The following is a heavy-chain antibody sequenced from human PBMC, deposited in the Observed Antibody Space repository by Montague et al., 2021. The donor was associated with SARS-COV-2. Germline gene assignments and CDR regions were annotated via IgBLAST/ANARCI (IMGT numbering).Heavy chain of an antibody. V-gene: IGHV3-7*01. J-gene: IGHJ4*02. Sequence: SLRLSCAASGFTFSSYWMSWVRQAPGKGLEWVANIKQDGSEKYYADSVKGRFTISRDNSKNTLYLQMNSLRAEDTAVYYCARDSKSYYYGSFFRGGNYFDYWGQGTLVTVSS. D-gene: IGHD3-10*01. CDR1: GFTFSSYW. CDR3: ARDSKSYYYGSFFRGGNYFDY. CDR2: IKQDGSEK.